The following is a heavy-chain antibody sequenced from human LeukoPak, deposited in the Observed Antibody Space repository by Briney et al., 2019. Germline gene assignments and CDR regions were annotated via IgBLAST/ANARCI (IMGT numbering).Heavy chain of an antibody. Sequence: PGGSLRLSCAASGFTFSSYAMSWVRQAPGKGLGWVSAISGSGGSTYYAGSVKGRFTISRDNSKNTLYLQMNSLRAEDTAVYYCAKDIRDKGYCSSTSCYTDYYYYMDVWGKGTTVTVSS. V-gene: IGHV3-23*01. CDR3: AKDIRDKGYCSSTSCYTDYYYYMDV. D-gene: IGHD2-2*02. CDR2: ISGSGGST. CDR1: GFTFSSYA. J-gene: IGHJ6*03.